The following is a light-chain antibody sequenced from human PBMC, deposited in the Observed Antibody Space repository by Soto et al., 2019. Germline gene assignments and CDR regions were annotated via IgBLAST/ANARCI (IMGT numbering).Light chain of an antibody. J-gene: IGKJ1*01. CDR1: TSISSW. V-gene: IGKV1-5*03. Sequence: DIQMTQSPSTLSASVGDRVTITCRASTSISSWLAWYQQKPGEAPKLLIYKASSLESGVPSRFSGSGSGTEFTLTISSLQPDDFATYYCQQYNSYSRTFGQGTKV. CDR3: QQYNSYSRT. CDR2: KAS.